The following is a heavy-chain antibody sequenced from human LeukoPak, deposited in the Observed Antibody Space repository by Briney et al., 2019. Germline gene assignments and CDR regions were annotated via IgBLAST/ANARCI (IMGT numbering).Heavy chain of an antibody. CDR1: GFTFSTHS. J-gene: IGHJ4*02. V-gene: IGHV3-21*01. CDR2: ISASSNFI. D-gene: IGHD2-2*01. CDR3: ARPATGYCSSAGCHWDS. Sequence: PGGSLRLSCAASGFTFSTHSMYWVRQVPGKGLEWVSSISASSNFIHYAESVRARFTISRDNAKNSLYLQMNSLGAQDTAVYYCARPATGYCSSAGCHWDSWGQGTLVTVSS.